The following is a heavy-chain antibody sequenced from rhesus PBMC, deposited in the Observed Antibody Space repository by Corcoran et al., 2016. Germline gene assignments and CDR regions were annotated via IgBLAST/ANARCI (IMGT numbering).Heavy chain of an antibody. Sequence: QVQLQESGPGLVKPSETLSLTCAVSGGSLSGYYWNWIRQPPGKGLEGIGYIGCSSGSTYYNPSLKSRVTISTDTSKNQFSLKLSSVTAADTAVYYCARSGYSGVDSWGQGVVVTVSS. V-gene: IGHV4-165*02. J-gene: IGHJ6*01. CDR2: IGCSSGST. CDR1: GGSLSGYY. CDR3: ARSGYSGVDS. D-gene: IGHD5-12*01.